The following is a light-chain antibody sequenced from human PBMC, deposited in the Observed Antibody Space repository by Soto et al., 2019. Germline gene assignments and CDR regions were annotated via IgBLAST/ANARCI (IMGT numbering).Light chain of an antibody. CDR2: DSN. CDR3: GTWDSSLSAVV. Sequence: QSVLTQPPSVSAAPGQKVTISCAGSSSNIGNNYVSWYQQVPGTAPKLLIYDSNKRPSGIPDRFSGSKSGTSATLDITGLQTGDEAVYYCGTWDSSLSAVVFGGGTKLTVL. CDR1: SSNIGNNY. J-gene: IGLJ2*01. V-gene: IGLV1-51*01.